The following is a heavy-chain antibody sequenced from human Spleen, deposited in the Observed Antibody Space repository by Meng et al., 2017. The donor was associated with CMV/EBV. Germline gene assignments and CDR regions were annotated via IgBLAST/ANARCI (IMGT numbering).Heavy chain of an antibody. V-gene: IGHV2-70*20. CDR1: GFSLNTDGMS. CDR2: IDWVDDK. Sequence: SGPTLVKPTQTLTLTCTFSGFSLNTDGMSVSWVRQTPGKALEWLALIDWVDDKYYSASLKTRLTISKDTIKNQVVLRMTNMDPVDTATYYCARHSSGWYGYLDYWGQGILVTVSS. J-gene: IGHJ4*02. D-gene: IGHD6-19*01. CDR3: ARHSSGWYGYLDY.